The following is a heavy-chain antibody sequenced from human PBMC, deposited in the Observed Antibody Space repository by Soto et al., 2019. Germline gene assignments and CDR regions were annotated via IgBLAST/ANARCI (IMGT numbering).Heavy chain of an antibody. CDR1: GYTFTSYA. J-gene: IGHJ5*02. CDR3: ARDRSLGGDLNWFDP. D-gene: IGHD4-17*01. Sequence: QVQLVQSGAEVKKPGASVKVSCKASGYTFTSYAMHWVRQAPGQRLEWMGWINAGNGNTKYSQKFQGRVTITRDTSASTAYMELSSLRSEDTAVYYCARDRSLGGDLNWFDPWGQGTLVTVSS. V-gene: IGHV1-3*01. CDR2: INAGNGNT.